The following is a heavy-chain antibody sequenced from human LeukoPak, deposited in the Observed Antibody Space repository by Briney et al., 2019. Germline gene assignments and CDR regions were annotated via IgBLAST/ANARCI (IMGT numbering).Heavy chain of an antibody. Sequence: PGRSLRLSCAASGFTFSSYSMNWVRQAPGKGLEWVSYISSSSSTIYYADSVKGRFTISRDNAKNSLYLQMNSLRAEDTAVYYCARDSGPYDFWSGYYSYYYYYYMDVWGKGTTVTVSS. J-gene: IGHJ6*03. CDR3: ARDSGPYDFWSGYYSYYYYYYMDV. D-gene: IGHD3-3*01. V-gene: IGHV3-48*01. CDR2: ISSSSSTI. CDR1: GFTFSSYS.